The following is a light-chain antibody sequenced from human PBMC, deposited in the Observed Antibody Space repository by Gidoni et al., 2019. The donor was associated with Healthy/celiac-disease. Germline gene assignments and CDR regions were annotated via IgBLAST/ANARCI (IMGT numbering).Light chain of an antibody. V-gene: IGLV1-40*01. CDR3: QSYDSSLSGSV. Sequence: QSVLTQPPSVPGPPGQRVTISCTGSSSNIGAGYDLHWYQQLPGTAPKLLIYGNSNRPSGVPDRFSGSKSGTSASLAITGLQAEDEADYYCQSYDSSLSGSVFGGGTKLTVL. CDR2: GNS. CDR1: SSNIGAGYD. J-gene: IGLJ2*01.